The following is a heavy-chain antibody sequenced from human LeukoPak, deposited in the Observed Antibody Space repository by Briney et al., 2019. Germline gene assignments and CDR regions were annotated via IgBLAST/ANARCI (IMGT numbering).Heavy chain of an antibody. D-gene: IGHD3-22*01. CDR2: IKQDGSEK. CDR1: GFTFSSYW. J-gene: IGHJ4*02. Sequence: GGSLRLSCAASGFTFSSYWMSWARQAPGKGLEGVANIKQDGSEKYYADSVKGRFTISRDNSKNTLYLQMNSLRAEDTAVYYCARERDSSGYLFDYWGQGTLVTVSS. V-gene: IGHV3-7*01. CDR3: ARERDSSGYLFDY.